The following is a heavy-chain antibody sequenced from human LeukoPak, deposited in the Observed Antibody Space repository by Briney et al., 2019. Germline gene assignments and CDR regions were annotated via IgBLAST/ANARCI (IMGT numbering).Heavy chain of an antibody. V-gene: IGHV1-2*02. Sequence: ASVKVSCKTSGYSFTDCYIHWVRQIPGQGFEWMGWINGNDGTTKFAPKFQDRVTLTRDTSISTAYMDLTNLTSDDSAIYHCARDEGSTYNQLDSWGQGTLVTVSS. D-gene: IGHD1-1*01. CDR1: GYSFTDCY. J-gene: IGHJ4*02. CDR3: ARDEGSTYNQLDS. CDR2: INGNDGTT.